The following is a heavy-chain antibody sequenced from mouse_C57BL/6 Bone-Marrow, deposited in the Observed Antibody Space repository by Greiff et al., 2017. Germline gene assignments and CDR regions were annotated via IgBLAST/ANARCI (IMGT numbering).Heavy chain of an antibody. J-gene: IGHJ2*01. CDR1: GYTFTTYP. D-gene: IGHD2-4*01. V-gene: IGHV1-47*01. Sequence: VQLQESGAELVKPGASVKMSCKASGYTFTTYPIEWMKQNHGKSLEWIGNFHPYNDDTKYNEKCKGKVTLTVEKSSGTVYLELSRFASDDSAVYYSASGRGLRYLDYWGQGTTLTVSS. CDR3: ASGRGLRYLDY. CDR2: FHPYNDDT.